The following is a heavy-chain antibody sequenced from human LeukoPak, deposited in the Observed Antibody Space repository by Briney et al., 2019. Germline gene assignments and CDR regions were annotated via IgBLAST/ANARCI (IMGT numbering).Heavy chain of an antibody. D-gene: IGHD1-26*01. CDR3: ASRSGSYGAFDI. Sequence: YAWEFQGRVTITRDTSASTAYMELSSLRSEDMAVYYCASRSGSYGAFDIWGQGTMVTVSS. V-gene: IGHV1-3*02. J-gene: IGHJ3*02.